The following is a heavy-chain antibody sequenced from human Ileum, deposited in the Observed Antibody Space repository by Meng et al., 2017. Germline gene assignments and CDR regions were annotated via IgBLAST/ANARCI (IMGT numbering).Heavy chain of an antibody. D-gene: IGHD6-19*01. CDR3: ARGDSSNRGFDY. CDR2: ISPYNGNT. CDR1: GYTLTSSG. V-gene: IGHV1-18*01. J-gene: IGHJ4*02. Sequence: QRGQAGAEVKKPGAAVKVSCKASGYTLTSSGLSWVRQAPGQGREWMGWISPYNGNTNYAQKVQGRLTVTTDTSTSTAYMELRSLRSADTAVYYCARGDSSNRGFDYWGQGTLVTVSS.